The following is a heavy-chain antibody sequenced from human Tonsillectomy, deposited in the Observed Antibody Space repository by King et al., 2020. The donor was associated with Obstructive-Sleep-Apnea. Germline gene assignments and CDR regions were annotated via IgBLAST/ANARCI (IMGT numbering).Heavy chain of an antibody. V-gene: IGHV3-48*04. CDR3: ARVPVH. CDR1: GFTFSSYS. J-gene: IGHJ4*02. CDR2: ISSNTSSI. Sequence: VQLVESGGGLVQPGGSLRLSCAASGFTFSSYSMNWVRQAPGKGLEWVSYISSNTSSIYYADSVKGRFTISRDNAKNSLYLQMNSLTAEDTAVYYCARVPVHWGQGTLVTVSS.